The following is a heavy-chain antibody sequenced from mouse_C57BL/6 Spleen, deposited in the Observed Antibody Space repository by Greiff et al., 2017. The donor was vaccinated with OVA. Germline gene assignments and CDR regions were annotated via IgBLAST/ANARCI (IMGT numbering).Heavy chain of an antibody. CDR2: IYPGSGNT. Sequence: VQLQQSGPELVKPGASVKISCKASGYSFTSYYIHWVKQRPGQGLEWIGWIYPGSGNTKYNEKFKGKATLTADTSTSTAYMQLSSLTSEDSAVCSCARIYDYDMYFDVWGTGTTVTVSS. J-gene: IGHJ1*03. CDR3: ARIYDYDMYFDV. D-gene: IGHD2-4*01. V-gene: IGHV1-66*01. CDR1: GYSFTSYY.